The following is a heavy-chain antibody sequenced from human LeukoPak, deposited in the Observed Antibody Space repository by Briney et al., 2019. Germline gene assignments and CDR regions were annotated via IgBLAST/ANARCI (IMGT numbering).Heavy chain of an antibody. V-gene: IGHV3-66*01. D-gene: IGHD3-10*02. J-gene: IGHJ6*04. Sequence: GWSLRLSCAASGLTFSSYAMHWVRQAPGKGLEGVSVIYSGGFTYYAVPVKGRFTISRDNSKNMLYLPINSLRAEETAVYYCAELGITMIGGVWGKGTTVTISS. CDR3: AELGITMIGGV. CDR2: IYSGGFT. CDR1: GLTFSSYA.